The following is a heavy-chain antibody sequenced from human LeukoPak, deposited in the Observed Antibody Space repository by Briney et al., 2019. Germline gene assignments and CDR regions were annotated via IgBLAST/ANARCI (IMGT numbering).Heavy chain of an antibody. J-gene: IGHJ3*02. CDR3: ARIEPAAMGGDAFDI. V-gene: IGHV4-59*01. Sequence: PSETLSLTCTVSGGSIYSYYWSWIRQPPGKGLEWIGYFYYPGSTNYNPSLTSRVTMSVDTSKNHFSLKLSSVTAADTAVYYCARIEPAAMGGDAFDIWGQGTTVTTSS. CDR2: FYYPGST. D-gene: IGHD2-2*01. CDR1: GGSIYSYY.